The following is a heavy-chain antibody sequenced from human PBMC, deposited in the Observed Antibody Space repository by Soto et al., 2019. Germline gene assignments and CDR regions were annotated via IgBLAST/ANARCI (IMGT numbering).Heavy chain of an antibody. CDR3: ARFGFGESLDY. J-gene: IGHJ4*02. CDR1: GGSVSSGSYY. Sequence: PSETLSLTCTVSGGSVSSGSYYWSWIRQPPGKGLEWIGYIYYSGSTNYNPSLKSRVIISVDTPKNQFSLKVTSVTAADTAVYYCARFGFGESLDYWGQGTLVTVSS. CDR2: IYYSGST. V-gene: IGHV4-61*01. D-gene: IGHD3-10*01.